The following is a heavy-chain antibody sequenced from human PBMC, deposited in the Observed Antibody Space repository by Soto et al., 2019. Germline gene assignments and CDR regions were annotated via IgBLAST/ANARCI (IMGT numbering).Heavy chain of an antibody. Sequence: QVQLVQSGAEVKKPGASVKVSCKASGYPLTAKYLHWVRQAPGQGLEWMGWINPSSGGTKEAQKFRGRVTMTRDTTISAAYMELSRLTCDATAVYYFAKGGSSWTERFDPWGQGTLVTVSS. CDR2: INPSSGGT. V-gene: IGHV1-2*02. J-gene: IGHJ5*02. D-gene: IGHD6-13*01. CDR1: GYPLTAKY. CDR3: AKGGSSWTERFDP.